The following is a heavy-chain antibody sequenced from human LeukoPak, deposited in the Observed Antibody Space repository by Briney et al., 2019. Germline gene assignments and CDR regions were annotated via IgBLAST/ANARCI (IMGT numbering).Heavy chain of an antibody. CDR1: GFTFSSFA. J-gene: IGHJ4*02. Sequence: PGGSLRLSWTVSGFTFSSFAMSWVRQAPGKGLEWVSTISGSGGSTYYADSVKGRFTISRDNSKNTLYLQMNSLRAEDTAVYYCAKATFSGSSWSPFDYWGQGTLVIVSS. D-gene: IGHD6-13*01. V-gene: IGHV3-23*01. CDR2: ISGSGGST. CDR3: AKATFSGSSWSPFDY.